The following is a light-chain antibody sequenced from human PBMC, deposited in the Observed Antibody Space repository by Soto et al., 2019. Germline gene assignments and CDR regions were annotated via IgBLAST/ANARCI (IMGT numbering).Light chain of an antibody. CDR3: HQYGTSPGT. CDR1: QSISSY. J-gene: IGKJ1*01. CDR2: RAS. V-gene: IGKV3D-15*01. Sequence: IVMTKSPATLSLSPGERATLSCRASQSISSYFAWYQQKLGQAPRLLIYRASNRATGTPARFSGSGSGTEFTLTISSLQSEDFAVYYCHQYGTSPGTFGQGTKVDIK.